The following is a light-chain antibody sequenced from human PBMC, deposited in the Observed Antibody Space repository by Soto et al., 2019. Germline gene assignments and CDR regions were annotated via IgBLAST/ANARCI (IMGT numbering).Light chain of an antibody. Sequence: ELVLTQSPATLSLSPGERATLSCRASQSVSSHLAWYQQKPGQAPRLLMYDTFNRATGIPARFNGSGSGTDFTLTISSLEPQDFAVYYCQHRRNLPPGYTFGQGTKLEIK. J-gene: IGKJ2*01. CDR3: QHRRNLPPGYT. V-gene: IGKV3-11*01. CDR1: QSVSSH. CDR2: DTF.